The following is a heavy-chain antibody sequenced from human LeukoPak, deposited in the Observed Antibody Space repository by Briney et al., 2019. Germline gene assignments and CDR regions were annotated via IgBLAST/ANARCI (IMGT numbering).Heavy chain of an antibody. CDR1: GGSFSGYY. J-gene: IGHJ4*02. D-gene: IGHD6-19*01. V-gene: IGHV4-34*01. CDR2: INHSGST. Sequence: SETLSLTCAVYGGSFSGYYWSGLRHPPGKRREWIGEINHSGSTNYNPPRKSRVTISVDTSKNQFSLKLRSVADADTAVYYCARGGSSGFEHPPFDSWGQGNLVTVSS. CDR3: ARGGSSGFEHPPFDS.